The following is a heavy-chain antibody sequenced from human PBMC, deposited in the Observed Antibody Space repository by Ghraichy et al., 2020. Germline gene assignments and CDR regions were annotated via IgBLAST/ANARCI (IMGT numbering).Heavy chain of an antibody. V-gene: IGHV3-66*02. J-gene: IGHJ3*02. D-gene: IGHD2-21*01. CDR3: ARDRGGYCGGDCYLEAFDI. CDR2: IYSGGST. Sequence: GGSLRLSCAASGFTVSSNYMSWVRQAPGKGLEWVSVIYSGGSTYYADSVKGRFTISRDNSKNTLYLQMNSLRAEDTAVYYCARDRGGYCGGDCYLEAFDIWGQGTMVTVSS. CDR1: GFTVSSNY.